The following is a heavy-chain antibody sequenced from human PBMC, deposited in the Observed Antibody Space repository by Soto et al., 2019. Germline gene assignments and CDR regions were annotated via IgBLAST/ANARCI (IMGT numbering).Heavy chain of an antibody. D-gene: IGHD3-3*01. CDR1: GYTFTSYG. CDR2: ISAYNGNT. CDR3: ARDQRFLEWLEPRYGMDV. J-gene: IGHJ6*02. V-gene: IGHV1-18*01. Sequence: ASVKVSCKASGYTFTSYGISWVRQAPGQGLEWMGWISAYNGNTNYAQKLQGRVTMTTDTSTSTAYMELRSLRSDDTAVYYCARDQRFLEWLEPRYGMDVWGQGTTVTVSS.